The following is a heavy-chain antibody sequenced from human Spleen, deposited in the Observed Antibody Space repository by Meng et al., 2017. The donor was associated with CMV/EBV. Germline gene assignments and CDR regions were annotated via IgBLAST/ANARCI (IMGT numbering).Heavy chain of an antibody. D-gene: IGHD3-16*02. CDR1: GFTFNSYA. CDR2: INSGSNSM. V-gene: IGHV3-21*01. J-gene: IGHJ4*02. CDR3: AGPRRGGVVVIPLAH. Sequence: SGFTFNSYAVHWVRQAPGKGLEWVASINSGSNSMFYADSVKGRFTISRDNAKNSLSLQMNSLRVDDTAIYYCAGPRRGGVVVIPLAHWGQGTLVTVSS.